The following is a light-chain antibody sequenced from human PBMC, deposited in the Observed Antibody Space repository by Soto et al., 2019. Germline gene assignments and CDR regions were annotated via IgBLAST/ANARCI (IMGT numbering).Light chain of an antibody. V-gene: IGKV4-1*01. J-gene: IGKJ2*01. CDR1: QSLLYSSNNKNF. CDR3: QQYYSTPGT. Sequence: DIVMTQSPDSLAVSLGERATINCKSSQSLLYSSNNKNFLAWYQQKPGQPTKLLIYWASTRESGVPDRFSGSGSGTDFTLTISSLQAEDVAVYYCQQYYSTPGTFGQGTKLEIK. CDR2: WAS.